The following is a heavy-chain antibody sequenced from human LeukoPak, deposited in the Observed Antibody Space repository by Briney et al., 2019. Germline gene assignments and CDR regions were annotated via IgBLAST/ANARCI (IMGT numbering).Heavy chain of an antibody. CDR3: ARDRGGLDY. V-gene: IGHV3-11*06. J-gene: IGHJ4*02. CDR1: GFTFSDYY. D-gene: IGHD4-23*01. Sequence: GGSLRLSCAASGFTFSDYYMSWIRQAPGKGLEWVSYISSSSSYTNYADSVKGRFTISRDNSKNTLYLQMNSLRAEDTAVYYCARDRGGLDYWGQGTLVTVSS. CDR2: ISSSSSYT.